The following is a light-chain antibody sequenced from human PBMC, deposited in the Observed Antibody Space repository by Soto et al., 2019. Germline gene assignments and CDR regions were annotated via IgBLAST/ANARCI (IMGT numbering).Light chain of an antibody. CDR2: GAS. V-gene: IGKV3-20*01. J-gene: IGKJ1*01. Sequence: EIVFTQSPGTLSLPPGERATLSRRASQSVRSSYLAWYQQKFGQAPRLLIYGASSRATGIPDRFSGSGSGTDFTLTISRLEPEDFSVYYCRQYGSSSWTFGQGTKVDIK. CDR3: RQYGSSSWT. CDR1: QSVRSSY.